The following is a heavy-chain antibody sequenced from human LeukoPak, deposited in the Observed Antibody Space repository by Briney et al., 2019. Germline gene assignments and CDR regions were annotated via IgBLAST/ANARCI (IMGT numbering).Heavy chain of an antibody. V-gene: IGHV3-53*01. J-gene: IGHJ6*02. CDR2: IYSGGST. D-gene: IGHD2-21*02. Sequence: GGSLRLPCAASGFTVSSNYMSWVRQAPGKGLEWVSVIYSGGSTYYADSVKGRFTISRDNSKNTLYLQMNSLRAEDTAVYYCARVRAYCGGDCYSGYYYYGMDVWGQGTTVTVSS. CDR1: GFTVSSNY. CDR3: ARVRAYCGGDCYSGYYYYGMDV.